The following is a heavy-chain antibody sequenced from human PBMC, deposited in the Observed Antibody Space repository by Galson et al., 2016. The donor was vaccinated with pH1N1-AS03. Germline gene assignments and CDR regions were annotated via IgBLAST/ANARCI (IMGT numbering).Heavy chain of an antibody. CDR2: IRASGST. D-gene: IGHD3-16*01. CDR3: ARVGWGGDS. J-gene: IGHJ4*02. V-gene: IGHV4-61*02. Sequence: TLSLTCTVSGDSISRGNYFWSWIRQPAGKGLEWIGCIRASGSTDYKPSLKSRVTVSLDPSKNQFSLKLNSVTAADTAFYYCARVGWGGDSWGREPWSPSPQ. CDR1: GDSISRGNYF.